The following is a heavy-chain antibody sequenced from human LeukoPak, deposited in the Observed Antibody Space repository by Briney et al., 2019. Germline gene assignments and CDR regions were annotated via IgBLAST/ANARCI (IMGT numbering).Heavy chain of an antibody. Sequence: SETLSLTCTVSGGSISSYYWSWIRQPPGKGLEWIGYVYYSGRTHYDPSLKSRATISVDTSKNQFSLKLSSVTAADTAVYYCARFGAGLIDALDIWGQGTMVTVSS. J-gene: IGHJ3*02. D-gene: IGHD4/OR15-4a*01. CDR1: GGSISSYY. V-gene: IGHV4-30-4*01. CDR3: ARFGAGLIDALDI. CDR2: VYYSGRT.